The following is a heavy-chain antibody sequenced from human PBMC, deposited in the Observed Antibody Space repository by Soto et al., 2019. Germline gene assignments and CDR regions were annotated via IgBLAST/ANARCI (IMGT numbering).Heavy chain of an antibody. CDR3: AKDYSTAYYYDSSGYDY. CDR2: ISGSSGRT. Sequence: GGSLRLSCAASGFTFSSYAMSWVRQAPGKGLEWVSGISGSSGRTYYADSVKGRFTISRDNSKNTLYLQMSSLRAEDTAVYYCAKDYSTAYYYDSSGYDYWGQGTLVTVSS. D-gene: IGHD3-22*01. CDR1: GFTFSSYA. V-gene: IGHV3-23*01. J-gene: IGHJ4*02.